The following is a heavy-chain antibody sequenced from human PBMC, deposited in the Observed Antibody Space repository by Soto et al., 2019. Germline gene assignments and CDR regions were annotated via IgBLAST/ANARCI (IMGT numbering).Heavy chain of an antibody. CDR2: IDWDDEK. D-gene: IGHD6-13*01. J-gene: IGHJ4*02. V-gene: IGHV2-70*01. Sequence: GSGPTLVNPTQTLTLTCTFSGFSLSTSGMCVSWIRQPPGKPLDWLAVIDWDDEKFYSTSLKTRLTISKDTSKNQVVLTMTNMGPVDTATYYCARTRAAAGSSLFDYWGQGTLVTVSS. CDR3: ARTRAAAGSSLFDY. CDR1: GFSLSTSGMC.